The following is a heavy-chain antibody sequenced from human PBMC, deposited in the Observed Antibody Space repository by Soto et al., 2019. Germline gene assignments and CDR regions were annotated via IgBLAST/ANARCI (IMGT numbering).Heavy chain of an antibody. J-gene: IGHJ4*02. CDR1: GYTFTSYH. CDR3: ARDSPPPRE. CDR2: ISAYNGNT. Sequence: QVQLVQSGAEVKKPGASVKVSCKASGYTFTSYHITWVRQAPGQGLEWMGWISAYNGNTNYAHKLQGRVTMTADTATSTAYVELRSLRSDDTAVYYCARDSPPPREWGQGTLVTVSS. V-gene: IGHV1-18*01.